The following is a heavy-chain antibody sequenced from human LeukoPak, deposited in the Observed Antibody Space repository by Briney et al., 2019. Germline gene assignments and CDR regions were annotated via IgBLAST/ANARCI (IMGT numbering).Heavy chain of an antibody. CDR1: GYSFTSYW. CDR2: IYPGDSDT. CDR3: ARLYYYDSSGYYYFDY. J-gene: IGHJ4*02. Sequence: GASLQISCKGSGYSFTSYWIGWVRPLPGKGLEWMGIIYPGDSDTRYSPSFQGQVTISADKSISTAYLQWSSLKASDTAMYYCARLYYYDSSGYYYFDYWGQGTLVTVSS. D-gene: IGHD3-22*01. V-gene: IGHV5-51*01.